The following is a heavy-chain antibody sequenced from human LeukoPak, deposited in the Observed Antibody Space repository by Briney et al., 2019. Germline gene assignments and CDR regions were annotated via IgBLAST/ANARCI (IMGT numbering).Heavy chain of an antibody. V-gene: IGHV4-34*01. J-gene: IGHJ4*02. CDR1: GGSFSGYY. CDR3: ASGYSSGWYRGY. D-gene: IGHD6-19*01. Sequence: KPSETLSLTCAVYGGSFSGYYWSWIRQPPGKGLEWIGEINHSGSTNYNPSLKSRVTISVDTSKNQFSLKLSSVTAADTAVYYCASGYSSGWYRGYWGQGTLVTVSS. CDR2: INHSGST.